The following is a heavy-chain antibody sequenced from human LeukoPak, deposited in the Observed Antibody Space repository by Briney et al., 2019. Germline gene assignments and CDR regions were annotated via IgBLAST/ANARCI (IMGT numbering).Heavy chain of an antibody. CDR2: ISTSSSYI. Sequence: GGSLRLSCAASGFIFSSYSMNWVRQAPGKGLEWVSFISTSSSYIYYADSVKGRFTISRDNAKNSLYLQMNSLRAEDTAVYYCARGRRAVAGFQLIYYYYYYMDAWGKGTTVTISS. J-gene: IGHJ6*03. V-gene: IGHV3-21*04. D-gene: IGHD6-19*01. CDR1: GFIFSSYS. CDR3: ARGRRAVAGFQLIYYYYYYMDA.